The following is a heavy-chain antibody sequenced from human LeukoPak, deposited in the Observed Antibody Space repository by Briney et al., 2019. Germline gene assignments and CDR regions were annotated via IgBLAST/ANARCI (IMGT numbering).Heavy chain of an antibody. CDR2: ITPDGSGD. J-gene: IGHJ4*02. V-gene: IGHV3-7*01. CDR3: ARLMGTVTTYDY. D-gene: IGHD1-7*01. CDR1: GFTFSNAW. Sequence: PGGSLRLSCAASGFTFSNAWMSWVRQAPGKGLGWVASITPDGSGDYYMDSVKGRFTISRDNAENSLYLQMNSLGAEDTAVYYCARLMGTVTTYDYWGQGTLVTVSS.